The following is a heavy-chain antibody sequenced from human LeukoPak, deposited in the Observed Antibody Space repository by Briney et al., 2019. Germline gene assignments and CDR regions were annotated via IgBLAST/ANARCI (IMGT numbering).Heavy chain of an antibody. CDR2: IYYSGST. CDR1: GGSISSGGYS. J-gene: IGHJ3*02. D-gene: IGHD3-16*01. V-gene: IGHV4-30-4*07. CDR3: ARVWGGNAFDI. Sequence: SSETLSLTCAVSGGSISSGGYSWSWIRQPPGKGLEWIGYIYYSGSTYYNPSLKSRVTISVDTSKNQFSLKLSSVTAADTAVYYCARVWGGNAFDIWGQGTMVTASS.